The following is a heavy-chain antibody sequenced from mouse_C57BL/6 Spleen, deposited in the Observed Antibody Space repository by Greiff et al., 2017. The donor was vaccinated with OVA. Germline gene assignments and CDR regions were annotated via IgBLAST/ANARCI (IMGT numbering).Heavy chain of an antibody. CDR2: INPNNGGT. V-gene: IGHV1-26*01. D-gene: IGHD2-2*01. CDR3: ASMVTTEAMDY. Sequence: VKQSHGKSLEWIGDINPNNGGTSYNQKFKGKATLTVDKSSSTAYMELRSLTSEDSAVYYCASMVTTEAMDYWGQGTSVTVSS. J-gene: IGHJ4*01.